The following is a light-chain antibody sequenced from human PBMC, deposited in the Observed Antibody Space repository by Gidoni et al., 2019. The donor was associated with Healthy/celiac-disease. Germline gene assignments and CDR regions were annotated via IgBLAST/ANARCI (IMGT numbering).Light chain of an antibody. CDR1: QDISNY. Sequence: DIQMTQSTSSLSASVGDRVTITCQASQDISNYLNWYQQKPGKATKLLIYDASNLETGVPSRFSGSGSGTDFTFTISSLQLEDIATYYCQQYDNLPPLTFGGGTKVEIK. CDR2: DAS. V-gene: IGKV1-33*01. CDR3: QQYDNLPPLT. J-gene: IGKJ4*01.